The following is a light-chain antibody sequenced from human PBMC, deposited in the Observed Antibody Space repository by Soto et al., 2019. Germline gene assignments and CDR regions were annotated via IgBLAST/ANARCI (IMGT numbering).Light chain of an antibody. CDR1: SSHVGSFY. Sequence: QSVLTQPPSASGTPGQTVSISCSGSSSHVGSFYVSWYQVLPGTAPKLLIYRNNQRASGVPDRFSGSKSGISASLAISGLRSEDEAEYYCAGWHDSLNALWVFGGGTKLTVL. CDR2: RNN. CDR3: AGWHDSLNALWV. V-gene: IGLV1-47*01. J-gene: IGLJ3*02.